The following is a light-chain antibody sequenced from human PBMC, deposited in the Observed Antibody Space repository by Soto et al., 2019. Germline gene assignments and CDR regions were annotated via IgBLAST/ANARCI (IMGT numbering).Light chain of an antibody. V-gene: IGLV2-11*01. CDR1: SSDVGAHNY. Sequence: QPVLTQPRSVSGSPGQSVTISCTGSSSDVGAHNYVSWYQHHPDKAPNLIIYDVTERPSGVPDRFSGSKSGNTASLTISGLQSDDEADYYCCSYAGTYVFGSGTKLTVL. J-gene: IGLJ1*01. CDR3: CSYAGTYV. CDR2: DVT.